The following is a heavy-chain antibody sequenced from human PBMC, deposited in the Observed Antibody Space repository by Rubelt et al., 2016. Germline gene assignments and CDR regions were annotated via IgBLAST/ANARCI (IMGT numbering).Heavy chain of an antibody. CDR2: ISGSGGST. D-gene: IGHD3-22*01. CDR1: GFTFSSYA. J-gene: IGHJ3*02. CDR3: AREVVVILKGDAFDI. V-gene: IGHV3-23*01. Sequence: GGSLRLSCAASGFTFSSYAMSWVRQAPGKGLEWVSAISGSGGSTYYADSVKGRFTISRDNAKNSLYLQMNSLRAEDTAVYYCAREVVVILKGDAFDIWGQGTMVTVSS.